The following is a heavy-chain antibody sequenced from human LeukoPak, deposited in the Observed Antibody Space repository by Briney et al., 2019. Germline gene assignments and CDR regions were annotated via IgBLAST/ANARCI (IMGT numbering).Heavy chain of an antibody. CDR1: GFTFSSYA. D-gene: IGHD6-19*01. V-gene: IGHV3-30-3*01. Sequence: GGSLRLSCAASGFTFSSYAMHWVRQAPGKGLEWVAVISYDGSNKYYADSVKGRFTISRDNSKNTLYLQMNSLRAEDTAVYYCARDAGGTYIAVAGSYFDYWGQGTLVTVSS. J-gene: IGHJ4*02. CDR3: ARDAGGTYIAVAGSYFDY. CDR2: ISYDGSNK.